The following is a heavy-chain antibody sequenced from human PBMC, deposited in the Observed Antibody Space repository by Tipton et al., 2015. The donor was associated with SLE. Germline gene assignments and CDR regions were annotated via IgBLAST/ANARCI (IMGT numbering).Heavy chain of an antibody. CDR2: LYGSGSP. CDR1: GFTFSSYW. CDR3: ARIRPGHGDPFDF. J-gene: IGHJ4*02. Sequence: LRLSCVASGFTFSSYWMNWIRQPAGKGLEWIGRLYGSGSPTHYNPSLEGRVAVSVDTSQNQVSLKLTPVTAADTAVYYCARIRPGHGDPFDFWGQGTLVTVSS. V-gene: IGHV4-4*07. D-gene: IGHD4-17*01.